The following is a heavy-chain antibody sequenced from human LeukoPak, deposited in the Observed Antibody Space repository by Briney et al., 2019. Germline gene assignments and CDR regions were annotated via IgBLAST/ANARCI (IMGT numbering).Heavy chain of an antibody. D-gene: IGHD3-10*01. J-gene: IGHJ5*02. V-gene: IGHV3-23*01. CDR1: GFTFSSYA. CDR3: AKDDSRGSGSSVWFDP. Sequence: GGSLRLSRAASGFTFSSYAMSWVRQAPGKGLEWVSAISGSGGSTYYADSVKGRFTISRDNSKNTLYLQMNNLRAEDTAVYYCAKDDSRGSGSSVWFDPWGQGTLVTVSS. CDR2: ISGSGGST.